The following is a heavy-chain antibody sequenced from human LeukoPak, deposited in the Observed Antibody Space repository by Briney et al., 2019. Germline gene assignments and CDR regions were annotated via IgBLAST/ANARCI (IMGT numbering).Heavy chain of an antibody. Sequence: SETLSLTCAVSGGSISSGGYSWSWIRQPPGKGLEWIGYIYHSGNTYYNPSLKSRVTISVDRSKNQFSLKLSSVTAADTAVYYCARASYDFWSGYLQIYFDYWGQGTLVTVSS. D-gene: IGHD3-3*01. J-gene: IGHJ4*02. V-gene: IGHV4-30-2*01. CDR2: IYHSGNT. CDR1: GGSISSGGYS. CDR3: ARASYDFWSGYLQIYFDY.